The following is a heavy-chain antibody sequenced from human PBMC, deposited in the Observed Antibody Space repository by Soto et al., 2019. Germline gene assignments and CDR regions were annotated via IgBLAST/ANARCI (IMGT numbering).Heavy chain of an antibody. D-gene: IGHD4-17*01. V-gene: IGHV4-4*02. Sequence: QVQLQESGPGLVKPSGTLSLTCAVSGGSISSSNWWSWVRQPPGKGLEWIGEIYHSGSTNYNPSLTSRVTISVDKSKNPFSLKLSSVPAADTAVYYCARWALMTTVVTGFDYWGQGTLVTVSS. CDR1: GGSISSSNW. CDR3: ARWALMTTVVTGFDY. CDR2: IYHSGST. J-gene: IGHJ4*02.